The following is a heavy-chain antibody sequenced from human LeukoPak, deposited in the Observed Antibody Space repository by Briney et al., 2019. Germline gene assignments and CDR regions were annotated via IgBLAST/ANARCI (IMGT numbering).Heavy chain of an antibody. Sequence: ASVKVSCKASGYIFTGYYIHWVRPAPGQGLEWMGWLNPNSGDTNYAQKFQGRVTMTRDTSISTAYMELGRLRSDDTAVYYCARGGLSGWNDYYYYYMDVWAKGTTVTVSS. V-gene: IGHV1-2*02. CDR1: GYIFTGYY. D-gene: IGHD3-16*02. CDR3: ARGGLSGWNDYYYYYMDV. CDR2: LNPNSGDT. J-gene: IGHJ6*03.